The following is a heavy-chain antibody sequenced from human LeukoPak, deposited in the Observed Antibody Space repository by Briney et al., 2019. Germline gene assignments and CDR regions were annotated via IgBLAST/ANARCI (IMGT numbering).Heavy chain of an antibody. D-gene: IGHD2-2*01. CDR1: GGTFSSYA. Sequence: ASVKASCKASGGTFSSYAISWVRQAPGQGLEWMGGIIPIFGTANYAQKFQGRVTITADKSTSTAYMELSSLRSEDTAVYYCARDYCSSTSCYASYFDYWGQGTLVTVSS. CDR3: ARDYCSSTSCYASYFDY. J-gene: IGHJ4*02. V-gene: IGHV1-69*06. CDR2: IIPIFGTA.